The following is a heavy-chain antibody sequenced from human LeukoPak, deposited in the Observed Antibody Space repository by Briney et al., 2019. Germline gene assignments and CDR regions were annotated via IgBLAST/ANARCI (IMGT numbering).Heavy chain of an antibody. CDR1: GFTFSSYA. Sequence: GGSLRLSCAASGFTFSSYAMSWVRQAPGKGLEWVSAIRGSGGSTYYADSVKGRFTISRDNSKNTLYLQMNSLRAEDTAVYYCAKDPKYWRTSLEYWGQGTLVTVSS. D-gene: IGHD2/OR15-2a*01. V-gene: IGHV3-23*01. CDR2: IRGSGGST. CDR3: AKDPKYWRTSLEY. J-gene: IGHJ4*02.